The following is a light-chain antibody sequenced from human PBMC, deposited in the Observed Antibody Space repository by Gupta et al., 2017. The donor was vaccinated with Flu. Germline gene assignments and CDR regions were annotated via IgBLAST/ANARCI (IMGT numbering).Light chain of an antibody. Sequence: QSVLTQPPSASGTPGQRVTISCSGSSSNIGSNTVNWYQQLPGTAPKLPIYSNNQRPSGVPDRFSGSKSGTSASLAISGLQSEDEADYYCAAWDDSLNCYVFGTGTKVTVL. V-gene: IGLV1-44*01. J-gene: IGLJ1*01. CDR1: SSNIGSNT. CDR2: SNN. CDR3: AAWDDSLNCYV.